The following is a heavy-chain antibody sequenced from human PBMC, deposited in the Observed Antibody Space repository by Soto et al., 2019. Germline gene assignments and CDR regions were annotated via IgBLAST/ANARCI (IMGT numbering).Heavy chain of an antibody. V-gene: IGHV1-69*13. J-gene: IGHJ4*02. Sequence: GASVKVSCKASGGTFSSYAISWVRQAPGQGLEWMGGIIPIFGTANYAQKFQGRVTITADESTSTAYMELSSLRSEDTAVYYCARDRGYSLPDSSSWYPFDYWGQGTLVNVSS. CDR1: GGTFSSYA. CDR2: IIPIFGTA. CDR3: ARDRGYSLPDSSSWYPFDY. D-gene: IGHD6-13*01.